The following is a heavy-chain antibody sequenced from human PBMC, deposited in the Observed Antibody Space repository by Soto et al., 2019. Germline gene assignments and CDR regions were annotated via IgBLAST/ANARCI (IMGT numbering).Heavy chain of an antibody. D-gene: IGHD2-21*02. CDR2: ISAYNGKT. Sequence: ASVKVSCKASGYTFTSYGISWVRQAPGQGLEWMGWISAYNGKTNYAQKLQGRVTMTTDRSTSTAYMELSSLRSDDTAVYYCARDHCGGDWYVLPTANLRFDRWGKGTLVTVSS. CDR3: ARDHCGGDWYVLPTANLRFDR. J-gene: IGHJ5*02. CDR1: GYTFTSYG. V-gene: IGHV1-18*01.